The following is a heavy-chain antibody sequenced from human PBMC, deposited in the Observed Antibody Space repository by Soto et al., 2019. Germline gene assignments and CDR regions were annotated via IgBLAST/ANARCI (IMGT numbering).Heavy chain of an antibody. D-gene: IGHD3-3*01. V-gene: IGHV3-21*01. Sequence: VQLVESGGGVVQPGRSLRLSCAASGFTFSSYSMNWVRQAPGKGLEWVSSISSSSSYIYYADSVKGRFTISRDNAKNSLYLQMNSLRAEDTAVYYCARDIFGVVPSYYYYGMDVWGQGTTVTVSS. CDR1: GFTFSSYS. J-gene: IGHJ6*02. CDR2: ISSSSSYI. CDR3: ARDIFGVVPSYYYYGMDV.